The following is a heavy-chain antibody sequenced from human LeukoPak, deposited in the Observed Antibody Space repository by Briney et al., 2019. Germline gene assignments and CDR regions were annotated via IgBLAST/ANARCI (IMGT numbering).Heavy chain of an antibody. D-gene: IGHD3-10*01. V-gene: IGHV3-66*01. Sequence: GGSLRLSCAASGFTVSSNYMSWVRQAPGKGLEWVSVIHSGGSTYYADSVKGRFTISRDNSKNTLYLQMNSLRAEDTAVYYCARGGWFGELFFDYWGQGTLVTVSS. J-gene: IGHJ4*02. CDR3: ARGGWFGELFFDY. CDR1: GFTVSSNY. CDR2: IHSGGST.